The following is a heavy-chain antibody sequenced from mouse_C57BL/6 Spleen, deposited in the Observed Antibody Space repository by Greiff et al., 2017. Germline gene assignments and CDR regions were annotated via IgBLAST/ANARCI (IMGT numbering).Heavy chain of an antibody. CDR2: FFPGDGDT. V-gene: IGHV1-80*01. CDR3: GYGSSYDYCGY. CDR1: GYSFSSYW. J-gene: IGHJ2*01. Sequence: QVQLQQSGAELVKPGASVKISCKASGYSFSSYWLNWVKQRPGRGLVWIGQFFPGDGDTNYNGKFKGKATLTADKSSSTAYMQLSSLTSEDSAVYFCGYGSSYDYCGYWGQGTTLTVSS. D-gene: IGHD1-1*01.